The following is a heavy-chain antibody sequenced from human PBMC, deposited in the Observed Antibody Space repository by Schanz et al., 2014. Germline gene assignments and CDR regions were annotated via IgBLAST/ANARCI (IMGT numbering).Heavy chain of an antibody. V-gene: IGHV3-30*18. CDR1: GFNFANHA. J-gene: IGHJ4*02. Sequence: QVQLVESGGGVVQPERSLRLSCAASGFNFANHAIHWVRQGQGNGLQWVAVISSDGSKKLYADSVKARFTISRDNSKNSVSLQMNSLRTEDTAVYFCAKSYDTSGYSGFDYWGQGTLVTVSS. CDR3: AKSYDTSGYSGFDY. CDR2: ISSDGSKK. D-gene: IGHD3-22*01.